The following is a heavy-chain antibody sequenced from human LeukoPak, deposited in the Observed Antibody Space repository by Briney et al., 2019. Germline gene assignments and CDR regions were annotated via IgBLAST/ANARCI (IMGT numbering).Heavy chain of an antibody. CDR2: ISSSGSTI. CDR1: GVTFSSYE. CDR3: ARDCGGGSCYGPYDAFDI. Sequence: GGSLRLSCAASGVTFSSYEMNWGRQAPGKGVGRGSYISSSGSTIYYADSVKGRFTISRDNAKNSLYLQMNSPRAEDTAVYYCARDCGGGSCYGPYDAFDIWGQGTMVTVSS. J-gene: IGHJ3*02. D-gene: IGHD2-15*01. V-gene: IGHV3-48*03.